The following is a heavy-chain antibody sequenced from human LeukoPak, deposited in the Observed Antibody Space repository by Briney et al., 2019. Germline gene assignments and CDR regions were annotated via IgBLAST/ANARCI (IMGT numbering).Heavy chain of an antibody. D-gene: IGHD3-9*01. J-gene: IGHJ5*02. CDR2: ITGSSDYI. Sequence: GGSLRLSCAASGFTFSRYSVNWVRQAPGKGLEWVSCITGSSDYIFYADSVRGRFTISRDNAKNSLFLQMNSLRAEDTAVYYCARDPCPDVLMTGYYCRWFDPWGQGTLVTVSS. V-gene: IGHV3-21*04. CDR1: GFTFSRYS. CDR3: ARDPCPDVLMTGYYCRWFDP.